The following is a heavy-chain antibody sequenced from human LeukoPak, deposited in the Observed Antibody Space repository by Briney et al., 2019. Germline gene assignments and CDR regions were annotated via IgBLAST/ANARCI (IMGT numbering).Heavy chain of an antibody. J-gene: IGHJ6*03. D-gene: IGHD3-9*01. CDR2: ISWNSGSI. Sequence: PGGSLRLSCAASGFTFDDYAMHWVRQAPGKGLEWVSGISWNSGSIGYADSVKGRFTISRDNAKNSLYLQMNSLRAEDTALYCCAEDRGLYFRYYYYMDVWGKGTTVTVSS. CDR3: AEDRGLYFRYYYYMDV. V-gene: IGHV3-9*01. CDR1: GFTFDDYA.